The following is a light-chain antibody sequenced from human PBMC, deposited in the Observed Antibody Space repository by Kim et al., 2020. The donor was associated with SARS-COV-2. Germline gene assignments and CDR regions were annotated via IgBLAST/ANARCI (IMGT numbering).Light chain of an antibody. CDR2: GAS. Sequence: APVGDRVTITCRASQDIRSYLALFQQKPGKAPKSLICGASSLQSGVPSKFSGSGSGTHFTLIISNLQPEDCATYYCQQYHTYPWAFGQGTKVDIK. CDR3: QQYHTYPWA. V-gene: IGKV1-16*02. J-gene: IGKJ1*01. CDR1: QDIRSY.